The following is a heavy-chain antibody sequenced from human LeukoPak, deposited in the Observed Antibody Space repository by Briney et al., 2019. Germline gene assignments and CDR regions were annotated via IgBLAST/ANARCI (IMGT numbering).Heavy chain of an antibody. J-gene: IGHJ6*02. CDR3: ATGGYDYYYYGMDV. CDR2: FDPEDGET. Sequence: ASVKVSCKVSGYTLTELSMHWVRQAPGKGLEWMGGFDPEDGETIYAQKFQGRVTMTEDTSTDTAYMELSSLRSEDTAVYYCATGGYDYYYYGMDVWGQGTTVTVSS. CDR1: GYTLTELS. D-gene: IGHD5-12*01. V-gene: IGHV1-24*01.